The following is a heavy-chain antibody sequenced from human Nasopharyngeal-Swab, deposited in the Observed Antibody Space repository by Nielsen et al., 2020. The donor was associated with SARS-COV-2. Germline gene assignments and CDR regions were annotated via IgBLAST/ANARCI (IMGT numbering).Heavy chain of an antibody. CDR3: ARVGGLWSAGFYYYYMDV. CDR2: IYYSGST. J-gene: IGHJ6*03. D-gene: IGHD3-3*01. Sequence: PGKGLEWIGYIYYSGSTYYNPSLKSRVTISVDTSKNQFSLKLSSVTAEDTAVYYCARVGGLWSAGFYYYYMDVWGKGTTVTVSS. V-gene: IGHV4-31*02.